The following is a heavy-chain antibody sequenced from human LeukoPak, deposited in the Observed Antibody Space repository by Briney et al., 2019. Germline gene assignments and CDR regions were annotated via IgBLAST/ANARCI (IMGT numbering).Heavy chain of an antibody. Sequence: ASVKVSCKASGYTFTSYAMHWVRQAPGQRLEWMGWINAGNGNTKYSQKFQGRVTITTDESTSTAYMELSSLRSEDTAVYYCARDGRRYCSSTSCIGGWFDPWGQGTLVTVSS. D-gene: IGHD2-2*01. CDR1: GYTFTSYA. V-gene: IGHV1-3*01. J-gene: IGHJ5*02. CDR3: ARDGRRYCSSTSCIGGWFDP. CDR2: INAGNGNT.